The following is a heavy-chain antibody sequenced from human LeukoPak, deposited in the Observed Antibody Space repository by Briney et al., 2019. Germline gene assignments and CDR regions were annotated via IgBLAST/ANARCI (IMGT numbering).Heavy chain of an antibody. CDR1: GFTFSSSA. D-gene: IGHD7-27*01. V-gene: IGHV3-23*01. CDR3: ARDLAWGAFDY. Sequence: GGSLRLSCAASGFTFSSSAMSWVRQAPGKGLEWVSSISGSGSGGSTYYADSVKGRFTISRDDSKNTLSLQMNSLRVEDTAVYYCARDLAWGAFDYWGQGTLVTVSS. J-gene: IGHJ4*02. CDR2: ISGSGSGGST.